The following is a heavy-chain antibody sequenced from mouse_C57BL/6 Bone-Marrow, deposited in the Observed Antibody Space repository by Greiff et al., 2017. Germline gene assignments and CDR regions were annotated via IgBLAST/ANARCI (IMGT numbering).Heavy chain of an antibody. J-gene: IGHJ3*01. CDR3: ARGGRWSFGY. CDR2: IHPTGGST. Sequence: QVQLQQPGAELVKPGASVKLSCKASGFTFTSYWMHWVKQRPGQGLEWVGMIHPTGGSTNYTEKFKSKATVSVDKTSSTAYMQLSSLAAEDSAVYSCARGGRWSFGYRGQGALVTASA. V-gene: IGHV1-64*01. D-gene: IGHD2-3*01. CDR1: GFTFTSYW.